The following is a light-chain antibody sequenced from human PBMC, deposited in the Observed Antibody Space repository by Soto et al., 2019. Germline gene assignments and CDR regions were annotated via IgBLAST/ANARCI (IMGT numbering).Light chain of an antibody. J-gene: IGLJ3*02. CDR1: SSDVGAYKY. CDR3: TSYVGSDIWV. Sequence: QSALTQPPSASGSPGQSVTISCTGTSSDVGAYKYVSWYQQYPGKAPKLMIYEVSKRPSGVPDRFSGSKSGNTASLTVSGLQAEEVADYYCTSYVGSDIWVFGGGTKLTVL. CDR2: EVS. V-gene: IGLV2-8*01.